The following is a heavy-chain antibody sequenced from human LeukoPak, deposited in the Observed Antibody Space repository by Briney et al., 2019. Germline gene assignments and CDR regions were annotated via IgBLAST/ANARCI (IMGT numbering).Heavy chain of an antibody. CDR2: ISSSSSYI. CDR1: GFTFSSYN. D-gene: IGHD2-2*02. V-gene: IGHV3-21*01. CDR3: ARDWNIPTSD. J-gene: IGHJ4*02. Sequence: GGSLRLSCAASGFTFSSYNMNWVRQAPGKGLEWVSSISSSSSYIYYADSVKGGFTISRDNAKNTLYLQMNSLRAEDTGVYYCARDWNIPTSDWGQGALVTVSS.